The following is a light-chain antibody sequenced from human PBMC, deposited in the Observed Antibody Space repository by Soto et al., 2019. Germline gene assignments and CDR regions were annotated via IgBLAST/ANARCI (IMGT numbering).Light chain of an antibody. Sequence: QSVLTQPASVSGSPGQSITISCTGTSSDIGDSNYVSWYQQHPGKAPKLVIYDVSNRPSGVSNRFSGSKSANTASLTISGLQAEDEADYYCSSFRSSSTSDVFGTGTQLTVL. CDR2: DVS. CDR3: SSFRSSSTSDV. V-gene: IGLV2-14*03. J-gene: IGLJ1*01. CDR1: SSDIGDSNY.